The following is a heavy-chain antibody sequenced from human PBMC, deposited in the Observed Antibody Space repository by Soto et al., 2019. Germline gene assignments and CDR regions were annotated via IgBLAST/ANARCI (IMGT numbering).Heavy chain of an antibody. CDR2: ISAYNGNT. Sequence: ASVKVSCKASGYTFTSYGISWVRQAPGQGLEWMGWISAYNGNTNYAQKLQGRVTMTTDTSTSTAYMELRSLRSDDTAVYYCARDRAYCGGDCYSPFDDWGQGTLVTVSS. CDR3: ARDRAYCGGDCYSPFDD. CDR1: GYTFTSYG. V-gene: IGHV1-18*01. J-gene: IGHJ4*02. D-gene: IGHD2-21*02.